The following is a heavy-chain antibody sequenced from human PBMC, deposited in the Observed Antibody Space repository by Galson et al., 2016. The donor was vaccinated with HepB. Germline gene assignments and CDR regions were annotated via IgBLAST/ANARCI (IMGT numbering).Heavy chain of an antibody. CDR3: AKDPGAPPKGQITVVQGVMAYGMDV. D-gene: IGHD3-10*01. CDR2: ISVGGGNT. V-gene: IGHV3-23*01. J-gene: IGHJ6*04. Sequence: SLRLSCAASGFTFSNYAMNWVRQGPGMGLEWVSAISVGGGNTYYADSVKGRFTISRDNSKSTLYLQMNSLRAEDTAVYYCAKDPGAPPKGQITVVQGVMAYGMDVWGKGTTVIVSS. CDR1: GFTFSNYA.